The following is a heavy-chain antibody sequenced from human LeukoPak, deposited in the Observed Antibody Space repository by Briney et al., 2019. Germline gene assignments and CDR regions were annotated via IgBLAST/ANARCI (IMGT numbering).Heavy chain of an antibody. V-gene: IGHV3-33*01. CDR1: GFTFSSHG. CDR3: ASEEASYYDFWSGSYKKGYYFDY. CDR2: MWYDGIRK. D-gene: IGHD3-3*01. J-gene: IGHJ4*02. Sequence: PGRSLRLSCAASGFTFSSHGFHWVRQAPGKGLEWVAVMWYDGIRKYYADSVKDRFTISRDNSKNTLYLQMNSLRAEDTAVYYCASEEASYYDFWSGSYKKGYYFDYWGQGTLVTVSS.